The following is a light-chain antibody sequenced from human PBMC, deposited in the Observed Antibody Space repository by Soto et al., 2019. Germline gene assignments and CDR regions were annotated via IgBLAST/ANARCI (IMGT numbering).Light chain of an antibody. CDR3: LQYDNLPRT. Sequence: DIQMTQSPSSLSASVGDRVTITCQASQDISNYLNWYQQKPGKAPKLLIYDASNLETGVPSRFSGSGSGTDFTVTISSLQPEDIATYYCLQYDNLPRTFGQGTKLEIK. CDR2: DAS. J-gene: IGKJ2*01. V-gene: IGKV1-33*01. CDR1: QDISNY.